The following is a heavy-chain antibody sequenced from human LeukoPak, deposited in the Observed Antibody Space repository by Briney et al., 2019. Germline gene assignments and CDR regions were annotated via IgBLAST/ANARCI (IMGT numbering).Heavy chain of an antibody. D-gene: IGHD3-10*01. CDR2: IIPIFGTA. CDR3: ARFIMVRGVGDYMDV. Sequence: ASVKVSCKDSGGTLSSYAISWVRQAPGQGLAWVGGIIPIFGTANYAQKFQGRVTITTDESTSTAYMELSSLRSEDTAVYYCARFIMVRGVGDYMDVWGKGTTVTVSS. CDR1: GGTLSSYA. J-gene: IGHJ6*03. V-gene: IGHV1-69*05.